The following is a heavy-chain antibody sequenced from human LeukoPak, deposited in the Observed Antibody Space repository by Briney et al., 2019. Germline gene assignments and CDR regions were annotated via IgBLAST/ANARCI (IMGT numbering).Heavy chain of an antibody. D-gene: IGHD3-22*01. CDR2: INPNSGGT. V-gene: IGHV1-2*02. Sequence: ASVKVSCKASGYTFTGYYMHWVRQAPRQGLEWMGWINPNSGGTNDAQKFQGRVTMTRDTSISTAYMELSRLRSDDTAVYYCARVSAYYDSSGLHDAFDIWGQGTMVTVSS. CDR1: GYTFTGYY. CDR3: ARVSAYYDSSGLHDAFDI. J-gene: IGHJ3*02.